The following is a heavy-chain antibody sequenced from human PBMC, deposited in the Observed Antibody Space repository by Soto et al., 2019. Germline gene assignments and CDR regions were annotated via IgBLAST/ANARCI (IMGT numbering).Heavy chain of an antibody. CDR1: GYYFGSHW. CDR2: IFAKDPDV. V-gene: IGHV5-51*01. Sequence: PGESLKISCKASGYYFGSHWIAWVRQMPGKGLELMGVIFAKDPDVRYSPSFQGQVTISVDRSITTAYLQWSSLRVSDSAMYYCARRLNWNCDSWGQGTLVTVSS. J-gene: IGHJ5*01. CDR3: ARRLNWNCDS. D-gene: IGHD1-7*01.